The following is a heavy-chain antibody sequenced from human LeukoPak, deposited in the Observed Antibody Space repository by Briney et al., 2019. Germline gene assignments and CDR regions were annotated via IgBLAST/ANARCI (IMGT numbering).Heavy chain of an antibody. CDR2: IYYSGST. V-gene: IGHV4-59*04. CDR3: ARADFWSGLFDY. CDR1: DGSITNHD. Sequence: SETLSLTCTVSDGSITNHDWSWVRQSPGKGLEWIGSIYYSGSTYYNPSLKSRVTISVDTSKNQFSLELNSVTAADTAVYYCARADFWSGLFDYWGQGTLVTVSS. J-gene: IGHJ4*02. D-gene: IGHD3-3*01.